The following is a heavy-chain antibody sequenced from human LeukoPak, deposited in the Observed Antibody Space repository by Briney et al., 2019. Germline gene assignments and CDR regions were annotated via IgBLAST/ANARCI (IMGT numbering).Heavy chain of an antibody. CDR3: AKDVETYSYFDRADMYV. D-gene: IGHD5-18*01. CDR2: IRYDVSNK. V-gene: IGHV3-30*02. J-gene: IGHJ6*03. CDR1: GFSFSSYG. Sequence: GGSLRLSCAASGFSFSSYGMHWVRQAPGKGLEWVAFIRYDVSNKYYADSVKGRLTISRDNSKNTLYLQMNSLRAEDTAVYYCAKDVETYSYFDRADMYVWGKGTRSPSP.